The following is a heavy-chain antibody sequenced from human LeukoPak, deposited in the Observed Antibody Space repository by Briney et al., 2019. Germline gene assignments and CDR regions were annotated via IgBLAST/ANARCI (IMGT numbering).Heavy chain of an antibody. J-gene: IGHJ5*02. Sequence: SETLSLTCAVYGGSFSGYYWSWIRQPPGKGLEWIGEINHSGSTNYNPSLKSRVTISVDTSKNQFSLKLSSVTAADTDVYYCARGKKYCSSTSCYTQGWFDPWGQGTLVTVSS. D-gene: IGHD2-2*02. CDR2: INHSGST. V-gene: IGHV4-34*01. CDR3: ARGKKYCSSTSCYTQGWFDP. CDR1: GGSFSGYY.